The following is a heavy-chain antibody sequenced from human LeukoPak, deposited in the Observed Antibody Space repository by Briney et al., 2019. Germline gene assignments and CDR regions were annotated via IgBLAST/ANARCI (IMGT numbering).Heavy chain of an antibody. V-gene: IGHV4-4*07. D-gene: IGHD3-22*01. J-gene: IGHJ4*02. CDR1: GGSISSYY. CDR3: ARDWDSSGYYDY. CDR2: IYTSGST. Sequence: SETLSLTCTASGGSISSYYWSWIRQPAGKGLEWIGRIYTSGSTNYNPSLKSRVTMSVDTSKNQFSLKLSSVTAADTAVYYCARDWDSSGYYDYWGQGTLVTVSS.